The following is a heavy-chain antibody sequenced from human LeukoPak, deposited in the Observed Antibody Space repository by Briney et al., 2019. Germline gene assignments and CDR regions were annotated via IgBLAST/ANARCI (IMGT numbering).Heavy chain of an antibody. J-gene: IGHJ6*02. Sequence: GGSLRLSCASSGFTFSGSAMHWVRQASGKGLEWVGRIRSKANSYATAYAASVKGRFTISRDDSKNTAYLQMNSLKTEDTAVYYCTRHKRAGSGSYEYYYYYGMDVWGQGTTVTVSS. D-gene: IGHD3-10*01. CDR2: IRSKANSYAT. CDR3: TRHKRAGSGSYEYYYYYGMDV. V-gene: IGHV3-73*01. CDR1: GFTFSGSA.